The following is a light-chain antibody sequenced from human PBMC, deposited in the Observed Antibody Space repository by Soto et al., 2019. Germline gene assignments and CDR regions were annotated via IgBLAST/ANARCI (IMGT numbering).Light chain of an antibody. CDR1: QSISSW. CDR3: QQYEAYPLT. V-gene: IGKV1-5*03. Sequence: DIQLTQSPSTLSASVGDRVTITCRASQSISSWLAWYQQKPGKAPKLLVYKASSLESGVPSRFSGSEYGTEFTLTISTLQPDDFATYYCQQYEAYPLTFGGGTKVEI. J-gene: IGKJ4*01. CDR2: KAS.